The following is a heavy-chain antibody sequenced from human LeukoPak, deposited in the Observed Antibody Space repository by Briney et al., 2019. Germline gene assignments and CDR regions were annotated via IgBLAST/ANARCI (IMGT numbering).Heavy chain of an antibody. J-gene: IGHJ4*02. Sequence: PGGSLRLSCAASGFTFSNAWMSWVRQAPGKGLEWVGRIKSKTDGGTTDYAASVKGRFTISRDDSKNTLYLQMNSLRTEDTAVYYCTTEHYDSSGYYFGYWGQGTLVTVSS. CDR2: IKSKTDGGTT. D-gene: IGHD3-22*01. V-gene: IGHV3-15*01. CDR1: GFTFSNAW. CDR3: TTEHYDSSGYYFGY.